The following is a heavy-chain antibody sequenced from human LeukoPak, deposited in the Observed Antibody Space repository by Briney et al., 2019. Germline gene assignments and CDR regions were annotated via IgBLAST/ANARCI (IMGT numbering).Heavy chain of an antibody. Sequence: GASVKVSCKASSYTFTSYGIVWVRQAPGQGLEWMGWIGGYNGYTYYAEKFQGRVTMTTDTSTSTAHMELRSLRPDDTAMYYCARGEDWWFSSGWSEWDYWGQGTLVTVSS. CDR1: SYTFTSYG. J-gene: IGHJ4*02. CDR3: ARGEDWWFSSGWSEWDY. V-gene: IGHV1-18*01. CDR2: IGGYNGYT. D-gene: IGHD6-19*01.